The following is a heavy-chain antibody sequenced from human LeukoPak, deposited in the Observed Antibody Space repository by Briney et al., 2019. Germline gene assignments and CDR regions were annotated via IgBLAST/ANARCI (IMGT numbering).Heavy chain of an antibody. V-gene: IGHV1-18*01. Sequence: SVKVSCKTSGYTFTSYRISWLRQAPGQGLEWMGSIRGYKGDTRYAQHLQGRVTLTTDRSTGTAYMELRSLTSDDTALYYCARDTALIITPGGPESWRQGTRVTVSA. CDR2: IRGYKGDT. CDR1: GYTFTSYR. D-gene: IGHD3-10*01. CDR3: ARDTALIITPGGPES. J-gene: IGHJ5*02.